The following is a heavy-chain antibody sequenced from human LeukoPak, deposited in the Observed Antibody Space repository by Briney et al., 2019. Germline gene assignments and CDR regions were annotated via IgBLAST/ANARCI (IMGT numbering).Heavy chain of an antibody. D-gene: IGHD2-2*01. CDR1: GFTFSSNA. V-gene: IGHV3-64*01. CDR2: ISSNGGST. CDR3: ARICSSTSCYYRDY. J-gene: IGHJ4*02. Sequence: GGSLRLSCAASGFTFSSNAMSWVRQAPGKGLEYVSAISSNGGSTYYANSVKGRFTISRDNSKNTLYLQMGSLRAEDMAVYYCARICSSTSCYYRDYWGQGTLVTVSS.